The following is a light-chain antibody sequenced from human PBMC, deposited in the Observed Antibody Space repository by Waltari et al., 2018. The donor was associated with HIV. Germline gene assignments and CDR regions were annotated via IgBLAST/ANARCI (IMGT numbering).Light chain of an antibody. Sequence: QSVLTQPPSVSAAPGQKVTISCSGSSSNIGHNQVSWYHQLPGTAPKLLIYDNNKRPSGIPDRFSASKSGTSATLGITGLQTGDEAEYYCGAWDTSLSAVVFGTGTKVTVL. CDR3: GAWDTSLSAVV. CDR1: SSNIGHNQ. CDR2: DNN. J-gene: IGLJ1*01. V-gene: IGLV1-51*01.